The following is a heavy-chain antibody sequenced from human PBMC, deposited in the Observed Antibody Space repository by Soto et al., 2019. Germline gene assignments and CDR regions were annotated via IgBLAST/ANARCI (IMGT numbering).Heavy chain of an antibody. D-gene: IGHD3-22*01. J-gene: IGHJ5*01. CDR1: GYSISSDNW. CDR2: INHSGRV. V-gene: IGHV4-28*05. CDR3: STRAYDTNGYYRFDP. Sequence: SETLSLTCAVPGYSISSDNWWGWIRQSPGKGLEWIGDINHSGRVNYSPSLKSRVTISLDTSKNQFSLTLSAVTAADTAMYYCSTRAYDTNGYYRFDPWGQGTLVTVSS.